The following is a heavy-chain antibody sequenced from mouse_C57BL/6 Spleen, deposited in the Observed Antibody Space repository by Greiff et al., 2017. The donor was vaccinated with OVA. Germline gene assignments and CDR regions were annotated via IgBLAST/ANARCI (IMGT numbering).Heavy chain of an antibody. Sequence: VQLKESGPELVKPGASVKMSCKASGYTFTDYNMHWVKQSHGKSLEWIGYINPNNGGTSYNQKFKGKATLTVNKSSSTAYMELRSLTSEDSAVYYCAREKGDGSSYGGYFDYWGQGTTLTVSS. CDR2: INPNNGGT. CDR3: AREKGDGSSYGGYFDY. V-gene: IGHV1-22*01. CDR1: GYTFTDYN. D-gene: IGHD1-1*01. J-gene: IGHJ2*01.